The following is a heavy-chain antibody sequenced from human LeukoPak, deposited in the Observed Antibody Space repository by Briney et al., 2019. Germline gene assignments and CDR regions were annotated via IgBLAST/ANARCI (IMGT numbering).Heavy chain of an antibody. D-gene: IGHD1-26*01. CDR1: GDTFSSYA. CDR3: ARSVGGATTPRFDY. J-gene: IGHJ4*02. V-gene: IGHV1-69*04. CDR2: IIPSLDIP. Sequence: SVKVSCKASGDTFSSYAISWVRQAPGQGLEWMRRIIPSLDIPNYPQKFQGRVTITADKSTSTAYMEVRSLGSEDTAVYYCARSVGGATTPRFDYWGQGTLVTVSS.